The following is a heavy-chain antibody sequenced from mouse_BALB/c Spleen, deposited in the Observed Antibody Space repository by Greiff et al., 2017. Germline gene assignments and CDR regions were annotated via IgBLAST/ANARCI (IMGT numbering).Heavy chain of an antibody. D-gene: IGHD2-4*01. CDR3: TREITTRKWLDY. Sequence: QVQLQQPGAELVRPGASVKLSCKASGYTFTSYWTNWVKQRPGQGLEWIGNIYPSDSYTNYNQKFKDKATLTVDKSSSTAYMQLSSPTSEDSAVYYCTREITTRKWLDYWGQGTTLTVSS. V-gene: IGHV1-69*02. J-gene: IGHJ2*01. CDR1: GYTFTSYW. CDR2: IYPSDSYT.